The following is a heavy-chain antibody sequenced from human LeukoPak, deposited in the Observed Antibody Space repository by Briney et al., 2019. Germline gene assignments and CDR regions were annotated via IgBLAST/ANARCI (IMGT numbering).Heavy chain of an antibody. J-gene: IGHJ5*02. V-gene: IGHV4-34*01. CDR1: IDSFSNYH. Sequence: SETLSLTCAVYIDSFSNYHWNWIRQTPAKGMEWIGEVNESGGTNISPSLKSRVTISVDTSKNQFSLKLSSVTAADTAVYYCARRAVGSGYCSSTSCYARIHNWFDPWGQGTLVTVSS. CDR3: ARRAVGSGYCSSTSCYARIHNWFDP. CDR2: VNESGGT. D-gene: IGHD2-2*01.